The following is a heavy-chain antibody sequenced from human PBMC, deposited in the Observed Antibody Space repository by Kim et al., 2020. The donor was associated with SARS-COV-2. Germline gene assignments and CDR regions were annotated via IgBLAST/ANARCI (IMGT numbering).Heavy chain of an antibody. D-gene: IGHD1-26*01. V-gene: IGHV1-24*01. J-gene: IGHJ6*02. Sequence: ASVKVSCKVSGYTLTELSMHWVRQAPGKGLEWMGGFDPEDGETIYAQKFQGRVTMTEDTSTDTAYMELSSLRSEDTAVYYCATDRGVGATYYYYGMDVWGQGTPVTVSS. CDR1: GYTLTELS. CDR2: FDPEDGET. CDR3: ATDRGVGATYYYYGMDV.